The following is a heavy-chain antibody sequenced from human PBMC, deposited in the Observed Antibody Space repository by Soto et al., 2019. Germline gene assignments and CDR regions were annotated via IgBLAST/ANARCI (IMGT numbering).Heavy chain of an antibody. Sequence: QVQLVQSGGEEKEPGASVRVSCKASGYTLISYGINWVRQAPGQGLEWLGWISPYNGKTDYAQKLQGRVTMTTDTSTSTAYMELRSLTSDDTAVYYCAREQTKWLKDAFDLWGQGTLVTVSS. CDR3: AREQTKWLKDAFDL. V-gene: IGHV1-18*01. CDR1: GYTLISYG. J-gene: IGHJ3*01. D-gene: IGHD5-12*01. CDR2: ISPYNGKT.